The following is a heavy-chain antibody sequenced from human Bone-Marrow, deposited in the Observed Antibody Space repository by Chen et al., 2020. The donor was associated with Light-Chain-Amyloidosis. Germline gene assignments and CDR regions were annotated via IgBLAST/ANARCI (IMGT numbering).Heavy chain of an antibody. Sequence: GWVRQMPGKGLEWMGVIYPDDSDARYSPSFEGQVTISADKSITSAYMQWRSLKASDTAMYYCARRRDGYNFDYWGQGTLVTVSS. CDR2: IYPDDSDA. CDR3: ARRRDGYNFDY. V-gene: IGHV5-51*01. D-gene: IGHD5-12*01. J-gene: IGHJ4*02.